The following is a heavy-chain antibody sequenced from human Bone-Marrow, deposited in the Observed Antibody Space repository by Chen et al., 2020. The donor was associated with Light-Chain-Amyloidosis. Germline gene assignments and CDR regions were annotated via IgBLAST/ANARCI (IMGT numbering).Heavy chain of an antibody. CDR1: GFAFSSYG. J-gene: IGHJ4*02. D-gene: IGHD3-16*01. CDR3: VRVGADDYTWGTPYFDY. V-gene: IGHV3-30*03. CDR2: ISADADTK. Sequence: QVQLVESGGGVLQPGTSLRLSCVASGFAFSSYGMHWVRQAPGKGLECVAIISADADTKNYGDSVKGRFTISRDNSKNTLYLQMSSLRPEDTAVYYCVRVGADDYTWGTPYFDYWGQGTLVTVSS.